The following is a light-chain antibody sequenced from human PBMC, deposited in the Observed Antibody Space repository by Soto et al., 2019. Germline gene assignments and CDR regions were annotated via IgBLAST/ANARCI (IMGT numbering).Light chain of an antibody. CDR1: QSVAGSF. CDR2: RAS. J-gene: IGKJ1*01. CDR3: QQYCSSPWT. V-gene: IGKV3-20*01. Sequence: EIVLTQSPGTLSLSPGERATLSCRASQSVAGSFLAWYQQKPGQAPRLLIHRASSRSTGIPDRFSGSESWTDSTFTISRLEPEDFAVYYCQQYCSSPWTFGQGTKVEIK.